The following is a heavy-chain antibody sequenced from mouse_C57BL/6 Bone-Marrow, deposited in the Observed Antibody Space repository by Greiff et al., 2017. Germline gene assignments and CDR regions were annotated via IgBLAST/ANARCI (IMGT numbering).Heavy chain of an antibody. J-gene: IGHJ1*03. V-gene: IGHV8-12*01. D-gene: IGHD2-2*01. CDR3: ARRVGGYYWYFDV. CDR1: GFSLSTFGMG. Sequence: QVTLKVCGPGILQPSQTLSLTCSFSGFSLSTFGMGVGWIRQPSGKGLEWLAHIYWDDDKRYNPSLKSRLTISKDTSRNQVFLKITSVDTADTATYYCARRVGGYYWYFDVWGTGTTVTVSS. CDR2: IYWDDDK.